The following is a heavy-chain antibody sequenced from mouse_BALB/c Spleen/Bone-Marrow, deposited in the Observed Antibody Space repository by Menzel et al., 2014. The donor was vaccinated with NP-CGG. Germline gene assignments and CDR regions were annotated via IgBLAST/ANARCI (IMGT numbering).Heavy chain of an antibody. D-gene: IGHD2-14*01. Sequence: VQGVESGSVLVRPGASVKLSCKASGYTFTSSWMHWAKQRPGQGLEWIGEIHPNTDNTNYDEKFKGKATLTVDTSSSTAYVDLSSLTSEDSAVYYWARHHRYAYYFDYWGQGTTLTVSS. J-gene: IGHJ2*01. CDR2: IHPNTDNT. CDR1: GYTFTSSW. V-gene: IGHV1S130*01. CDR3: ARHHRYAYYFDY.